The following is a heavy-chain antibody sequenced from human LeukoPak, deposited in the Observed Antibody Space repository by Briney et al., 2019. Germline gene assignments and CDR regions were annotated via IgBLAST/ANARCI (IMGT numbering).Heavy chain of an antibody. CDR2: ISRSGDIT. Sequence: PGGSLRLSCAASGAEFSKYGMKWVRQAAGAGLEYISGISRSGDITHYADSVKGRFTISRDNVKNTLYLQMNSLRAEDTALYYCATEGFYFWGPGTQVTVSS. CDR3: ATEGFYF. V-gene: IGHV3-23*01. J-gene: IGHJ4*02. CDR1: GAEFSKYG.